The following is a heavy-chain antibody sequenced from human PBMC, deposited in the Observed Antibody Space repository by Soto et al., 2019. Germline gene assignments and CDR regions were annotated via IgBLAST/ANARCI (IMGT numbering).Heavy chain of an antibody. D-gene: IGHD2-15*01. CDR1: GFTFSSYW. V-gene: IGHV3-7*01. Sequence: EVQLVESGGGLVQPGGSLRLSCAASGFTFSSYWMSWFRQAPGKGLEWVDNIKQEGSEKYYVDSVKGRFTISRDNAKNSLYRQMNSLRAEDTAVYYCARDRRCSGGSCYSEFDYWGQGTLVTVSS. CDR2: IKQEGSEK. J-gene: IGHJ4*02. CDR3: ARDRRCSGGSCYSEFDY.